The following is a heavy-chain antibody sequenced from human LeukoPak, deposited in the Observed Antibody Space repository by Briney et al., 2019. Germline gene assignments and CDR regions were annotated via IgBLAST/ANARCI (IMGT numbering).Heavy chain of an antibody. D-gene: IGHD6-13*01. CDR1: GGSISSGNYY. V-gene: IGHV4-39*07. CDR3: ARGNGIAAENWFDP. CDR2: IFYRGNT. J-gene: IGHJ5*02. Sequence: PSETLSLTCSVSGGSISSGNYYWGWIRQPPEKGLEWIGNIFYRGNTFYNPSLKSRVTISVDTSKNQFSLKLSSVTAADTAVYYCARGNGIAAENWFDPWGQGTLVTVSS.